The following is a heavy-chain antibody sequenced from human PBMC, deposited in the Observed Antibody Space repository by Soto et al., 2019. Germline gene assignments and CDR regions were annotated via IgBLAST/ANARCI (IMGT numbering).Heavy chain of an antibody. V-gene: IGHV4-31*03. J-gene: IGHJ4*02. CDR3: ARHVSAVGRRGYFDF. CDR2: IYYSGST. Sequence: SETLSLTCTFSGGSMSTSAYYWSWIRQHPGKCLEWIGYIYYSGSTFYNPSLMSRVTISVDTSKQQFSLKMTSVTAADTAIYYCARHVSAVGRRGYFDFWGLGTLVTVSS. D-gene: IGHD5-18*01. CDR1: GGSMSTSAYY.